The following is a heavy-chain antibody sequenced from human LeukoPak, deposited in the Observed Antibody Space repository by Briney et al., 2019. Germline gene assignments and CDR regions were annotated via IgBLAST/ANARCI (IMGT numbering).Heavy chain of an antibody. V-gene: IGHV3-30-3*01. CDR1: GFTFSNYA. CDR3: ARVRYNSYSGMDL. Sequence: GGSLRLSCAASGFTFSNYALHWVRQAPGKGLEWVAFISYDGSDKYYADSVKGRFTVSRDNAKNTLYLQMNSLRAEDTAAYYCARVRYNSYSGMDLWGQGTTVTVS. J-gene: IGHJ6*02. D-gene: IGHD1-1*01. CDR2: ISYDGSDK.